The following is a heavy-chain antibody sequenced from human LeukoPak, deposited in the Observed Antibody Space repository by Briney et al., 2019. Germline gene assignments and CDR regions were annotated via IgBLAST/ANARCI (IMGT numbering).Heavy chain of an antibody. J-gene: IGHJ4*02. CDR3: ARDRDNYYDSSGFNYFDY. Sequence: GASVKVSCKASGYTFTSYYMHWVRQAPGQGLEWMGIINPSGGSTSYAQKFQGRVTMTRDTSTSTVYMELSSLRSEDTAVYYCARDRDNYYDSSGFNYFDYWGQRTLVTVSS. CDR1: GYTFTSYY. D-gene: IGHD3-22*01. CDR2: INPSGGST. V-gene: IGHV1-46*01.